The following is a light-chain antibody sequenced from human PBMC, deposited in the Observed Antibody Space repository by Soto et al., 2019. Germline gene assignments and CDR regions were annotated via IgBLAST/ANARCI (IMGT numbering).Light chain of an antibody. CDR1: QTISSW. CDR2: DAS. J-gene: IGKJ4*01. CDR3: QQYDNLPLT. Sequence: IQMTQSPSTLSSSVGDRVTITCRASQTISSWLAWYKQKPGKAPKLLIYDASNLETGVPSRFSGSGSGTDFTFTISSLQPEDIETYYCQQYDNLPLTFGGGTKVDIK. V-gene: IGKV1-33*01.